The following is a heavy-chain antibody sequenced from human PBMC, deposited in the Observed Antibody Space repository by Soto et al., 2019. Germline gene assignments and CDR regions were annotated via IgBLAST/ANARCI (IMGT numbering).Heavy chain of an antibody. CDR2: IWYDGSNK. CDR1: GFTFSSYG. CDR3: ARDQSEWPLNWFDP. V-gene: IGHV3-33*01. J-gene: IGHJ5*02. Sequence: GGSLRLSCAASGFTFSSYGMHWVRQAPGKGLEWVAVIWYDGSNKYYADSVKGRFTISRDNSKNTLYLQMNSLRAEDTAVYYCARDQSEWPLNWFDPWGQGTLVTVSS. D-gene: IGHD3-3*01.